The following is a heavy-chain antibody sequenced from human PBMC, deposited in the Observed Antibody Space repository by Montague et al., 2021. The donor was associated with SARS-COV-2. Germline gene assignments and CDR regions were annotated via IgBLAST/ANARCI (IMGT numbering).Heavy chain of an antibody. CDR3: ARDQPGTYFIPGAFDI. J-gene: IGHJ3*02. CDR1: GFTFSSYE. V-gene: IGHV3-48*03. Sequence: SLRLSCAASGFTFSSYEMNWVRQAPGKGLEWVSYISSSGSTIYYADSVKDRFTISRDNAKNSLYLQMNSLRAEDTAVYYCARDQPGTYFIPGAFDIWGQGTMVTVSS. CDR2: ISSSGSTI. D-gene: IGHD3-9*01.